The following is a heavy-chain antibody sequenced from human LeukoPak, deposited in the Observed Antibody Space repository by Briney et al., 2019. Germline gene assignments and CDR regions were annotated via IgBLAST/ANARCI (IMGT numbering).Heavy chain of an antibody. D-gene: IGHD4-11*01. J-gene: IGHJ4*02. CDR2: IRYDGSNK. CDR3: VRGRTSGGMTTEIDY. V-gene: IGHV3-30*02. CDR1: GFTFSSYG. Sequence: GGSLRLSCAASGFTFSSYGMHWVRQAPGKGLEWVAFIRYDGSNKYYADSVKGRFTISRDNAKNSLYLQTNSLRVEDTAVYYCVRGRTSGGMTTEIDYWGQGTLVTVSS.